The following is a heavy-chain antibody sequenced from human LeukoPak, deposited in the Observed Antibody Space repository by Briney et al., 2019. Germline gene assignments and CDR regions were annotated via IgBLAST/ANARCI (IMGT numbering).Heavy chain of an antibody. V-gene: IGHV3-23*01. CDR1: GFTFSNYG. J-gene: IGHJ4*02. CDR3: ARDYVYAFDY. Sequence: GGSLRLSCAASGFTFSNYGMSWVRQAPGKGLEWLSGISISGGSTYYADSVKGRFTISRDNSKNTLYLQMNSLRAEDTAVYFCARDYVYAFDYWGQGTLVTVSS. CDR2: ISISGGST. D-gene: IGHD2/OR15-2a*01.